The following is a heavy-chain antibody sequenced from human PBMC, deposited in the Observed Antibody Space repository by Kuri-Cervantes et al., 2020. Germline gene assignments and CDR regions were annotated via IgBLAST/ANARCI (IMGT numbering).Heavy chain of an antibody. CDR2: INHSGST. J-gene: IGHJ6*02. CDR1: GGSFSGYY. Sequence: SQTLSLTCAVYGGSFSGYYWSWIRQPPGKGLEWIGEINHSGSTNYNPSLKSRVTISVDTSKNQFSLKLSSVTAADTAVYYCARVGYSYATYGMDVWGQGTTVTVSS. D-gene: IGHD5-18*01. V-gene: IGHV4-34*09. CDR3: ARVGYSYATYGMDV.